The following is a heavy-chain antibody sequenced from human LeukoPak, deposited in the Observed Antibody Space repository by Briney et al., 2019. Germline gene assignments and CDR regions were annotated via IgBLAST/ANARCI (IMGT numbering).Heavy chain of an antibody. CDR1: GSTFSIYY. CDR3: ARARGLRDGYNYWFDY. J-gene: IGHJ4*02. D-gene: IGHD5-24*01. Sequence: GGSLRLSCAASGSTFSIYYMNWVRQAPGKGLEWVSYISSTSSTIYFADSVKGRFTISRDNAKNSLYLQMNSLRAEDTAVYYCARARGLRDGYNYWFDYWGQGTLVTVSS. CDR2: ISSTSSTI. V-gene: IGHV3-48*01.